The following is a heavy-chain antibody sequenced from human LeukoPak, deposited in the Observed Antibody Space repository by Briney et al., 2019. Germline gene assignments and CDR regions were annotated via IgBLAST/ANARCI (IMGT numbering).Heavy chain of an antibody. CDR3: AKEIYYGSGSYPDY. CDR1: GFTFSSYG. Sequence: QPGRSLRLSCEASGFTFSSYGIHWVRQAPGKGLEWVAAISNDGNSKYYADSVKGRFTISRDNSKNTLYLQMNSLRAEDTAVYYCAKEIYYGSGSYPDYWVQGTLVIVSS. CDR2: ISNDGNSK. D-gene: IGHD3-10*01. V-gene: IGHV3-30*18. J-gene: IGHJ4*02.